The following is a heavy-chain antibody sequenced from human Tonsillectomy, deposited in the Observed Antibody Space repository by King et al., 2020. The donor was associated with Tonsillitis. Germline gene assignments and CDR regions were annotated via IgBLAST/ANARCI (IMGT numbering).Heavy chain of an antibody. V-gene: IGHV2-70*11. J-gene: IGHJ1*01. CDR2: IDWDDDK. Sequence: TLKESGPALVKPTQTLTLTCTFSGFSLSTSGMCVSWIRQPPGKALEWLARIDWDDDKYYSTSLKTRLTISKDTSKNQVVLTMTNMDPVDTVTYYWARMLDYYDSSGYYYGGYFQHWGQGTLVTVSS. CDR3: ARMLDYYDSSGYYYGGYFQH. CDR1: GFSLSTSGMC. D-gene: IGHD3-22*01.